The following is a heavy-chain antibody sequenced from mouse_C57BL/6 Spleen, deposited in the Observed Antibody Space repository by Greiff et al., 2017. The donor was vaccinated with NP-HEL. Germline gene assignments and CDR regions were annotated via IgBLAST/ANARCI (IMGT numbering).Heavy chain of an antibody. CDR3: ASYYDYDRAWFAY. V-gene: IGHV1-80*01. CDR2: IYPGDGDT. J-gene: IGHJ3*01. Sequence: VKLQQSGAELVKPGASVKISCKASGYAFSSYWMNWVKQRPGKGLEWIGQIYPGDGDTNYNGKFKGKATLTADKSSSTAYMQLSSLTSEDSAVYFCASYYDYDRAWFAYWGQGTLVTVSA. CDR1: GYAFSSYW. D-gene: IGHD2-4*01.